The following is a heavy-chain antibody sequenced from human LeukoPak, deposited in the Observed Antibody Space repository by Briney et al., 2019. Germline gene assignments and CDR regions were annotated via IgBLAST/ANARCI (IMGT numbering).Heavy chain of an antibody. V-gene: IGHV4-4*07. Sequence: SETLSLTCTVSGGSISGYYWSWIRQPAGKGLEWIGRTYSSGSTNYDPSLTSRVTMSVDTSKNQFSLKLSSVTTADTAVYYCARDGYGSGSPYAFDVWGQGTMVTVSS. CDR3: ARDGYGSGSPYAFDV. CDR2: TYSSGST. J-gene: IGHJ3*01. D-gene: IGHD3-10*01. CDR1: GGSISGYY.